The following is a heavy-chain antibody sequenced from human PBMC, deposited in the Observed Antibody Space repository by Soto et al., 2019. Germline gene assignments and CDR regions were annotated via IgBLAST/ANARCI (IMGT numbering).Heavy chain of an antibody. J-gene: IGHJ6*02. Sequence: QAQLVQSGAEVKKPGASVKVSCKASGYTFYSHSISWVRQAPGQGLEWMGRINGDYGNTQYAQKFRGRVTMTTDTYTTTVYMEMTKLRSDDTAVYYCARCIQGDYYYGMDVWGQGTTVTVSS. CDR1: GYTFYSHS. D-gene: IGHD5-18*01. CDR2: INGDYGNT. CDR3: ARCIQGDYYYGMDV. V-gene: IGHV1-18*01.